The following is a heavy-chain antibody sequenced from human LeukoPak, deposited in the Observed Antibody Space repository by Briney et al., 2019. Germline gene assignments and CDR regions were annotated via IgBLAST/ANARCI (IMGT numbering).Heavy chain of an antibody. D-gene: IGHD6-19*01. CDR3: ARVAVAGTFDAFDI. V-gene: IGHV4-4*02. CDR2: IYHSGST. CDR1: GGSISSSNW. J-gene: IGHJ3*02. Sequence: SETLSLTCAVSGGSISSSNWWSWVRQPPGKGLEWIGEIYHSGSTNYNPSLKSRVTISVDKSKNQFSLKLSSVTAADTAVYYCARVAVAGTFDAFDIWGQGTMVTVSS.